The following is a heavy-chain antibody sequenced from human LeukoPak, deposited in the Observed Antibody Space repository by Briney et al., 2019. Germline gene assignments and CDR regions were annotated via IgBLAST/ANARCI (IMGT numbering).Heavy chain of an antibody. CDR2: IKTDGSST. D-gene: IGHD5/OR15-5a*01. J-gene: IGHJ3*02. CDR3: ARGVSGTGPDI. CDR1: GCTFSSYW. Sequence: GGSLRLSCAASGCTFSSYWMHWVRQAPGKGLVWVSRIKTDGSSTDYADSVKGRFTISRDNAKNTMYLQMNSLRAEDTAVYYCARGVSGTGPDIWGLGTMVTVSS. V-gene: IGHV3-74*01.